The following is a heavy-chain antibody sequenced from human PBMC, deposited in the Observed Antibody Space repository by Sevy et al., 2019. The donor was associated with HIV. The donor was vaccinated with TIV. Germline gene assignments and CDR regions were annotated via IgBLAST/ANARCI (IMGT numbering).Heavy chain of an antibody. V-gene: IGHV1-69*06. Sequence: ASLKVSCKASGGTFSSYAISWVRQAPGQGLEWMGGIIPIFGTANYAQKFQGRVTITADKSTSTAYMELSSLRSEDTAVYYCARGRTPGAFDIWGQGTMVTVSS. J-gene: IGHJ3*02. CDR1: GGTFSSYA. CDR3: ARGRTPGAFDI. D-gene: IGHD1-1*01. CDR2: IIPIFGTA.